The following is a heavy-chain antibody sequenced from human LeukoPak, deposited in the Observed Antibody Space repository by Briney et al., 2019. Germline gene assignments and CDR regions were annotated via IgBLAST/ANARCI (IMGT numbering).Heavy chain of an antibody. CDR1: GYTFTSDG. CDR2: IRAYNGNT. Sequence: ASVKVSCEASGYTFTSDGISWVRQAPGERLEWEGWIRAYNGNTNYAQKLQGRVTMTTHTSTSTAHMELRSLRSDCTVVYYCAREVDSSGYPFDYWGQGTLVTVSS. D-gene: IGHD3-22*01. CDR3: AREVDSSGYPFDY. J-gene: IGHJ4*02. V-gene: IGHV1-18*01.